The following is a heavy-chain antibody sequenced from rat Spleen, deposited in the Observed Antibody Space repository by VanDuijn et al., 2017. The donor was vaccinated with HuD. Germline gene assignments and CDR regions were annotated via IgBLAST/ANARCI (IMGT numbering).Heavy chain of an antibody. CDR2: ISIKTHNYAT. Sequence: EVQVVESGGGLVQPKGSLKLSCAASGFDFNTYAMSWVRQAPGKGLDWVASISIKTHNYATLYADSVKERFTISRDDSQSMVYLQMNNLKTEDTALYYCTVVTIAANWFAYWGQGTLVTVSS. D-gene: IGHD1-2*01. V-gene: IGHV10-4*01. CDR3: TVVTIAANWFAY. J-gene: IGHJ3*01. CDR1: GFDFNTYA.